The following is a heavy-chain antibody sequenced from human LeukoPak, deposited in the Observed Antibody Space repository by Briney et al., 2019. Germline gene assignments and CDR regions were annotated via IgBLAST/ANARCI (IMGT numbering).Heavy chain of an antibody. CDR2: IYYSGST. J-gene: IGHJ3*02. CDR1: GGSISNSGYY. D-gene: IGHD3-10*01. CDR3: ARVGMVRGALDAYDI. Sequence: SETLSLTCTVSGGSISNSGYYWGWIRQPPGKGLEWIGSIYYSGSTYYNPSLKSRVTISLDTSKNRFSLRLSSVTAADTAVYYCARVGMVRGALDAYDIWGQGTMVTVSS. V-gene: IGHV4-39*07.